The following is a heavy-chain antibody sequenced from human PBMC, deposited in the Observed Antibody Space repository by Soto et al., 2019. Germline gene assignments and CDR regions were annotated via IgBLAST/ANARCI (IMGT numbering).Heavy chain of an antibody. J-gene: IGHJ4*02. CDR3: AKDLRNSTGSEY. CDR1: GFTFSSYG. CDR2: IGGSGGNT. D-gene: IGHD4-4*01. V-gene: IGHV3-23*01. Sequence: GGSLRLSCAASGFTFSSYGMSWVRQAPGKGLEWVSVIGGSGGNTNYADSVKGRFTISRDSSKNTLFLQMNSLRAEDTAVYYCAKDLRNSTGSEYWGQGTLVTVSS.